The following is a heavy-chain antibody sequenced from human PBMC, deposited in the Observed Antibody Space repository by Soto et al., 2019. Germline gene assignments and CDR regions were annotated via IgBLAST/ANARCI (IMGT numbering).Heavy chain of an antibody. CDR2: IWNDGTNN. CDR1: GFTFNNYG. V-gene: IGHV3-33*03. CDR3: AKDTRDYDDSSGYYYPGAFDS. D-gene: IGHD3-22*01. J-gene: IGHJ3*02. Sequence: GGSLRLSCAASGFTFNNYGMHWVRQAPGKGLEWLAVIWNDGTNNYYANSVKGRFTISRDNSKNSLYLQMNSLRTEDTALYYCAKDTRDYDDSSGYYYPGAFDSWGQGTMVTVSS.